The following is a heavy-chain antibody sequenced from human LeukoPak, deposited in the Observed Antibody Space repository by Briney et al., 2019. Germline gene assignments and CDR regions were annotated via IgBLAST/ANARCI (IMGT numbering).Heavy chain of an antibody. J-gene: IGHJ4*02. CDR1: GFTFSNSA. CDR3: AADVIYESD. D-gene: IGHD2/OR15-2a*01. V-gene: IGHV1-58*02. Sequence: ASVKVSCKASGFTFSNSAMQWVRQARGQRLEWIGWIVGGSGNTNYAQKFQERVTITRDMSTSTAYMELSSLRSEDTAVYYCAADVIYESDWGQGTLVTVSS. CDR2: IVGGSGNT.